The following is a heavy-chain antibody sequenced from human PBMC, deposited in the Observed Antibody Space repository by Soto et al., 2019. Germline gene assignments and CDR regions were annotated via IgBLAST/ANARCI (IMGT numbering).Heavy chain of an antibody. Sequence: SETLSLTCSVSGDSIGSGGHYWNWIRQHPEKGLEWIGYIYYSGSTHYNPSLRSRLRISLDTSKNQFFLRLTSVTAADTARYYCARDQALAPTVLGYWGQGIQVTVSS. D-gene: IGHD1-26*01. CDR1: GDSIGSGGHY. CDR2: IYYSGST. J-gene: IGHJ4*02. V-gene: IGHV4-31*03. CDR3: ARDQALAPTVLGY.